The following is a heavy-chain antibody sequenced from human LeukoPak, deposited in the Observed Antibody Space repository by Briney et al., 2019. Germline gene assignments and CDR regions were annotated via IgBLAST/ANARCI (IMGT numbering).Heavy chain of an antibody. CDR3: AKDLTGVNYCLDQ. V-gene: IGHV3-30*18. CDR2: ISNDGSNK. Sequence: PGGSLRLSCAVSGLTFSDYRMIWVRQAPEKRLEWVAVISNDGSNKHYADSVKGRFTISRDNSKNTLYLQMNSLRAEDTAVYYCAKDLTGVNYCLDQWGQGTLVTVSS. J-gene: IGHJ4*02. D-gene: IGHD1-7*01. CDR1: GLTFSDYR.